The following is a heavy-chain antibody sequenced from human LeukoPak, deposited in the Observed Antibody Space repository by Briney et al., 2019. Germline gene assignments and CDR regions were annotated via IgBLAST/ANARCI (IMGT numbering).Heavy chain of an antibody. Sequence: SETLSLTCTVSGGSISSYYWSWIRQSPGKGLEWIGYIYYSGSTNYNPSLKSRVTISVDTSKNQFSLRLSSVTAADTAVYYCARDSIISSGMDVWGQGTTVTVSS. CDR2: IYYSGST. V-gene: IGHV4-59*01. D-gene: IGHD2/OR15-2a*01. CDR3: ARDSIISSGMDV. CDR1: GGSISSYY. J-gene: IGHJ6*02.